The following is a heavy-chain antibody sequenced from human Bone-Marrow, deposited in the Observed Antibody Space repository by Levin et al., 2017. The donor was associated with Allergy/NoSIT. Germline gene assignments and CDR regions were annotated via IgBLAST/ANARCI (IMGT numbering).Heavy chain of an antibody. J-gene: IGHJ5*02. V-gene: IGHV3-30*03. Sequence: PGESLKISCAAFGSGFGDYNLHWIRQAPGKGLEWVTFLSYDGNTEKFADAVKGRFTVSRDNSKNLFFLQMAGLRPDDTATYYCARGGYRRDWHAFDLWGQGTLVIVSS. D-gene: IGHD5-18*01. CDR2: LSYDGNTE. CDR1: GSGFGDYN. CDR3: ARGGYRRDWHAFDL.